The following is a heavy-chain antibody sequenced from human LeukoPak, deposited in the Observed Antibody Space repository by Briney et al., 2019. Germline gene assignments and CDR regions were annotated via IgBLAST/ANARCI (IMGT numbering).Heavy chain of an antibody. CDR3: ARVQSEYYYDSSGYYY. CDR2: INPNSGGT. Sequence: ASVKVSCKASGYTFTGYYMHWVRQAPGQGLEWMGRINPNSGGTNYAQKFQGRVTMTRDTSISTAHMELSRLRSDDTAVYYCARVQSEYYYDSSGYYYWGQGTLVTVSS. J-gene: IGHJ4*02. V-gene: IGHV1-2*06. CDR1: GYTFTGYY. D-gene: IGHD3-22*01.